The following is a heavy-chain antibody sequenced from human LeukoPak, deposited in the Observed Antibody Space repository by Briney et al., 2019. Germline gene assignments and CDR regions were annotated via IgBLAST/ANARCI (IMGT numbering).Heavy chain of an antibody. CDR2: IYTSGST. CDR1: GGSISSHY. J-gene: IGHJ5*02. V-gene: IGHV4-4*07. D-gene: IGHD2-2*01. Sequence: SESLSLTCTVSGGSISSHYWSWIRQPAGKGLEWIGRIYTSGSTNYNPSLKSRVTMSVDTSKNQFSLKLSSVTAADTAVYYCARDPGLQYQRLRGFDPWGQGTLVTVSS. CDR3: ARDPGLQYQRLRGFDP.